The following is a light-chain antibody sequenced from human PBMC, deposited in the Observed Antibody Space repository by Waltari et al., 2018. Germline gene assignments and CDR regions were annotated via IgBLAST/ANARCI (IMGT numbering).Light chain of an antibody. CDR3: QQSYSTPET. CDR2: AGS. Sequence: DIQVTQSPSSLSAFVGDRVTITCRASKSISRFLNWYQQKPGKAPKLLIYAGSTLEGGVPSRFSGGGSGTDFTLSISSLQPEDFATYYCQQSYSTPETFGQGTKVEIK. V-gene: IGKV1-39*01. CDR1: KSISRF. J-gene: IGKJ1*01.